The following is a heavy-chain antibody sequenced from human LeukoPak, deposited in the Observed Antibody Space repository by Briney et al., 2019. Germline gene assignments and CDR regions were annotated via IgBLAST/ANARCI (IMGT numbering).Heavy chain of an antibody. CDR3: AREPLLAAADGY. CDR2: IYYSGST. Sequence: SETLSLTCTVSGGSISRGDYYWSWIRQPPGKGLEWIGYIYYSGSTYYNPSLKSRVTISVDTSKNQFSLKLSSVTAADTAVYYCAREPLLAAADGYWGQGTLVTVSS. J-gene: IGHJ4*02. CDR1: GGSISRGDYY. D-gene: IGHD6-13*01. V-gene: IGHV4-30-4*01.